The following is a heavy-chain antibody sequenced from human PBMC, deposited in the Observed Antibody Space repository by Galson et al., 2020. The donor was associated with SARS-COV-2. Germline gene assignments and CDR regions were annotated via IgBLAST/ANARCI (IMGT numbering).Heavy chain of an antibody. CDR1: GGTFSSYA. V-gene: IGHV1-69*13. CDR3: ARELESYDSSGYRSLSWYFDL. J-gene: IGHJ2*01. D-gene: IGHD3-22*01. Sequence: SVKVFCKASGGTFSSYAISWVRQAPGQGREWLGGFIHIFGTANHAQKFQGRVTITADASTSTAYMELSSLRSEDTAVYYCARELESYDSSGYRSLSWYFDLWGRGTLVTVSS. CDR2: FIHIFGTA.